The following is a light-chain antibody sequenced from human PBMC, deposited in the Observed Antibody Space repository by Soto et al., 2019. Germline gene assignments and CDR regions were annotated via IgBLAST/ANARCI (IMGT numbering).Light chain of an antibody. J-gene: IGKJ1*01. Sequence: EIVMTQSPATLSVSPGGRVTLSCRASQSVSSNLAWYQQKPGQAPRLLIYGVSTRATGIPARFTGSGSGTEFTLTISSLQSEDFAVYYCQQYNDWPPWTFGRGTKVDIK. V-gene: IGKV3-15*01. CDR2: GVS. CDR3: QQYNDWPPWT. CDR1: QSVSSN.